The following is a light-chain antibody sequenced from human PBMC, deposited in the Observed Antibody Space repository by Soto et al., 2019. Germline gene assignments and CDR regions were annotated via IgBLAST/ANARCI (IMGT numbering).Light chain of an antibody. J-gene: IGLJ2*01. CDR2: EVD. V-gene: IGLV2-14*01. Sequence: QSALTQPASVSGSPGQSISISCTGSSSDVGAYNYVAWYQQKPGKAPKLLIYEVDNRPSGISHRFSGSKSGNTASLTISGLQAEDEADYYCSSYTSSGTPVFGGGTKVTVL. CDR3: SSYTSSGTPV. CDR1: SSDVGAYNY.